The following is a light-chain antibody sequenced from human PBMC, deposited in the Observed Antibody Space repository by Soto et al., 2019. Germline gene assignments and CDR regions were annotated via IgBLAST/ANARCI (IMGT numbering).Light chain of an antibody. CDR2: GAS. J-gene: IGKJ4*01. V-gene: IGKV3-15*01. CDR1: QSVSSN. CDR3: QQSDNWPLT. Sequence: IVMTQSPATLPLSPGERATLSCRASQSVSSNLAWYQQKPGQAPRFLIYGASTRATGIPARFSGSVSGTEGTITISSLKSEDFAVYYCQQSDNWPLTFGGGTKVDIK.